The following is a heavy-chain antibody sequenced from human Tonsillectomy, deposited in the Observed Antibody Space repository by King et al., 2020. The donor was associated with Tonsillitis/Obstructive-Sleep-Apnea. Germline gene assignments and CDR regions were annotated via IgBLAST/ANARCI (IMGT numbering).Heavy chain of an antibody. V-gene: IGHV6-1*01. Sequence: VQLQQSGPGLVKPSQTLSLTCAISGDSVSSNSAAWNWIRQSPSRGLEWLGRTYYRSKWYNDDAVSVKSRITINPDTSKNQFSLQLNSVTPEDTAVYYCARAPAMYSSGWYEEGWFDPWGQGTLVTVSS. CDR3: ARAPAMYSSGWYEEGWFDP. CDR2: TYYRSKWYN. D-gene: IGHD6-19*01. J-gene: IGHJ5*02. CDR1: GDSVSSNSAA.